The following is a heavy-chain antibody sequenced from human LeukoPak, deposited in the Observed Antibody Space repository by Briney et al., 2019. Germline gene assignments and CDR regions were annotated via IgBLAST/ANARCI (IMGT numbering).Heavy chain of an antibody. Sequence: ASVKVSCKASGYTFTGYYMHWARQAPGQGLEWMGWINPNSGGTNYAQKFQGRVTMTRDTSISTAYMELSRLRSDDTAVYYCARDVAVAGTSWFDPWGQGTLVTVSS. V-gene: IGHV1-2*02. CDR3: ARDVAVAGTSWFDP. D-gene: IGHD6-19*01. CDR2: INPNSGGT. CDR1: GYTFTGYY. J-gene: IGHJ5*02.